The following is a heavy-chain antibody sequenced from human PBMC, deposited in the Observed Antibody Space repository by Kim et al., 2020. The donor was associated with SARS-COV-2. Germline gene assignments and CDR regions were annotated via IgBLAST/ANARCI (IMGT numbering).Heavy chain of an antibody. CDR2: INTNTGNP. J-gene: IGHJ4*02. Sequence: ASVKVSCKASGYTFIDYAINWVRRAPGQGLEWMGWINTNTGNPTYAQDFTGRFVFSLDTSVSTAYLQINSLKADDTAMYYCTRGWREPNDYWGQGTLVTVSS. CDR1: GYTFIDYA. D-gene: IGHD1-26*01. V-gene: IGHV7-4-1*02. CDR3: TRGWREPNDY.